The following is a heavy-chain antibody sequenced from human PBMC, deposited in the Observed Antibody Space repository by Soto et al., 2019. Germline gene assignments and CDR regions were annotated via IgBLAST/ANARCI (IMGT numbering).Heavy chain of an antibody. D-gene: IGHD1-26*01. J-gene: IGHJ3*02. CDR2: ISWNSGSI. CDR1: GFTFDDYA. CDR3: AKATGIVGATGAFDI. Sequence: GGSLRLSCAASGFTFDDYAMHWVRQAPGKGLEWVSGISWNSGSIGYADSVKGRFTISRDNAKNSLYLQMNSLRAEDTALYYCAKATGIVGATGAFDIWGQGTMVTVSS. V-gene: IGHV3-9*01.